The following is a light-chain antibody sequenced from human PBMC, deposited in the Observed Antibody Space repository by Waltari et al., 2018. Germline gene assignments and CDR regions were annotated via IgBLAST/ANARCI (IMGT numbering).Light chain of an antibody. V-gene: IGKV1-9*01. J-gene: IGKJ4*01. CDR3: QQLNSYPLLT. Sequence: IQLTQSPSSLSASVGDRVTITCRASQGMSSYLAWYQQKPGKATKLLIYSASTLQSGVPSRFIGSGSGTDFTLTINSLQPEDLATYYCQQLNSYPLLTFGGGTKVEIK. CDR2: SAS. CDR1: QGMSSY.